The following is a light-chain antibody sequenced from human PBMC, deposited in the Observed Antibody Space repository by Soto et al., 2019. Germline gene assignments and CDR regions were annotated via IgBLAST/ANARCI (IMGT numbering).Light chain of an antibody. V-gene: IGLV1-44*01. CDR1: SSNIGKNT. J-gene: IGLJ2*01. Sequence: QAVVSQPPSASGTPGQRVTISCSGSSSNIGKNTVNWYQQLPGTAPKLLIYSHNQRPSGVPDRFSGSKSGTSSSLAISGLQSEDEADYYCAAWDDSLNGPVFGGETKLTVL. CDR3: AAWDDSLNGPV. CDR2: SHN.